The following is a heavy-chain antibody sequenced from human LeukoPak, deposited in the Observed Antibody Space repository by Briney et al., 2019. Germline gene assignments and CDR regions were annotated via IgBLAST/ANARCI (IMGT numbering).Heavy chain of an antibody. CDR1: GFTFSNYG. J-gene: IGHJ2*01. CDR3: ASGVVGATTGWYFDL. V-gene: IGHV3-33*01. Sequence: GGSLRLSCAASGFTFSNYGMHWVRQAPGKGLEWVAVIWSDESNKYYADSVKGRFTISRDNFKNTLYLHMNRLRAEDTTVYYCASGVVGATTGWYFDLWGRGTLVTVSS. CDR2: IWSDESNK. D-gene: IGHD1-26*01.